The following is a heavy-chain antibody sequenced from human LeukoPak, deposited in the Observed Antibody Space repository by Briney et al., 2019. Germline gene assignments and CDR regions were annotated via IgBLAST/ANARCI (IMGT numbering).Heavy chain of an antibody. CDR2: ISSSSSYI. Sequence: GGSLRLSCAASGFTFSSYSMNWVRQAPGKGLEWVSSISSSSSYIYYADSVKGRFTISRDNAKNSLYLQMNSLRAEDTAVYYCAELGITMFGGVWGKGTTVTISS. CDR1: GFTFSSYS. D-gene: IGHD3-10*02. J-gene: IGHJ6*04. V-gene: IGHV3-21*01. CDR3: AELGITMFGGV.